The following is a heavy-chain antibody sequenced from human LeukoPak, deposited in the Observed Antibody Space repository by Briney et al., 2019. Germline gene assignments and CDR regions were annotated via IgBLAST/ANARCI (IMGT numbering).Heavy chain of an antibody. CDR1: GFTFSSYW. D-gene: IGHD3-22*01. CDR3: ARGRGSGYYFDY. CDR2: INSDGSST. J-gene: IGHJ4*02. V-gene: IGHV3-74*01. Sequence: GGSLRLSCAASGFTFSSYWMDWVRQAPGKGLVWVSRINSDGSSTSYADSVKGRFTISRDNAKNTLYLQMNSLRAEDTAVYYCARGRGSGYYFDYWGQGTLVTVSS.